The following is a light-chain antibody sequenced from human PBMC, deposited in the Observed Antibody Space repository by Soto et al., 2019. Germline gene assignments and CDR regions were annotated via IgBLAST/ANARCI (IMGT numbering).Light chain of an antibody. J-gene: IGLJ2*01. Sequence: QSVLTQPPSVSGAPGQRVTISCTGSSSNIGAPYDVHWYQQLPGAAPKLLIYVNTNRPSGVPDRFSGSKSGTSASLAITGLQAEDEADYYCQSYDSSLSGSVFGGGTKVTVL. CDR2: VNT. V-gene: IGLV1-40*01. CDR1: SSNIGAPYD. CDR3: QSYDSSLSGSV.